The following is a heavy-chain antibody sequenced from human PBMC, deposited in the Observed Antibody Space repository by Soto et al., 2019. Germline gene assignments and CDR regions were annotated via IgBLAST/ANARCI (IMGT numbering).Heavy chain of an antibody. Sequence: QVTLKESGPVLVKPTETLTLTCTVSDFSLNIPRMGVSWIRQPPGKALEWLAHIFSNDEKSYSTSLKSRLTSSKDTSKSPAVLTMTNMDPGDTATYYCARIINADSLDYWGQGALVTVSS. CDR2: IFSNDEK. V-gene: IGHV2-26*01. CDR3: ARIINADSLDY. J-gene: IGHJ4*02. D-gene: IGHD4-17*01. CDR1: DFSLNIPRMG.